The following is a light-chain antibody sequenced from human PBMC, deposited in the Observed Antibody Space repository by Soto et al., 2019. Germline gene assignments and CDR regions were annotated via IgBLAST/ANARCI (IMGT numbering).Light chain of an antibody. Sequence: EIVLKQSPDTLSLSPGDRATLSCRASQSVRSNYLAWYQQKPGQAPRFLIYDASSRATGIPDRLSGSGSGTDFTLTISRLEPEDYAVYSCQQYGSTPLTFGGGTKVDIK. CDR1: QSVRSNY. J-gene: IGKJ4*01. CDR3: QQYGSTPLT. V-gene: IGKV3-20*01. CDR2: DAS.